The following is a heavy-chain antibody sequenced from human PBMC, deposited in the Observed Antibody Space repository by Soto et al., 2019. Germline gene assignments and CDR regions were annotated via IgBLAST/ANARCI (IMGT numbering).Heavy chain of an antibody. D-gene: IGHD1-1*01. Sequence: TLSLTCTVSGGSISSGDYYWSWIRQPPGKGLEWIGYIYYSGSTYYNPSLKSRVTISVDTSKNQFSLKLSSVTAADTAVYYCARVGGTTGDAFDIWGQGXMVTV. V-gene: IGHV4-30-4*01. J-gene: IGHJ3*02. CDR2: IYYSGST. CDR3: ARVGGTTGDAFDI. CDR1: GGSISSGDYY.